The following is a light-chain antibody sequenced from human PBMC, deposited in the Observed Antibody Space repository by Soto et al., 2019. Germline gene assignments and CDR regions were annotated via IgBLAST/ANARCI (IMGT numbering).Light chain of an antibody. CDR1: SSDVGSYNV. CDR2: EVS. V-gene: IGLV2-23*02. CDR3: CSYAGSSSWV. J-gene: IGLJ3*02. Sequence: QSALTQPASVSGSPGQSITISCTGTSSDVGSYNVVSWYQQHPGKAPKLMIYEVSKRPSGVSNRFSGSKSGNTASLTISGLQAEDEAEYYCCSYAGSSSWVFGGGTKVTVL.